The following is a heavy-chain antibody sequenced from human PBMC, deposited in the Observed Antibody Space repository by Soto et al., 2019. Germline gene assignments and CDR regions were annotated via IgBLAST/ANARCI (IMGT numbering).Heavy chain of an antibody. CDR2: IYYSGST. CDR3: ARGLLIRYYDFWSGPFVY. J-gene: IGHJ4*02. CDR1: GGSISSGGYY. Sequence: SETLSLTCTVSGGSISSGGYYWSWIRQHPGKGLEWIGYIYYSGSTYYNPSLKSRVTISVDTSKNQFSLKLSSVTAADTAVYYCARGLLIRYYDFWSGPFVYWGQGTLVTVSS. V-gene: IGHV4-31*03. D-gene: IGHD3-3*01.